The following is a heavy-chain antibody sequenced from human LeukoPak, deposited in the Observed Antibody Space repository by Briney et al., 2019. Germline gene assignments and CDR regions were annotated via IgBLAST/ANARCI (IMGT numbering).Heavy chain of an antibody. D-gene: IGHD3-22*01. CDR3: ARDLTMIVVVNGY. CDR1: GYTFSSYD. Sequence: ASVKVSCKASGYTFSSYDINWVRQATGQGLEWMGWMNPNSGHTGFAQKFQGRVTITRSTSTSTAYMELSSLRSEDTAVYYCARDLTMIVVVNGYWGQGTLVTVSS. V-gene: IGHV1-8*02. J-gene: IGHJ4*02. CDR2: MNPNSGHT.